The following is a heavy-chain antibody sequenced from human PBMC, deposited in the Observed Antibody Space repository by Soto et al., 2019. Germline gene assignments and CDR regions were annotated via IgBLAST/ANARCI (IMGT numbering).Heavy chain of an antibody. Sequence: QEQLVQSGGVLKKPVASVRVSCKASGYTFTKYRLTWVLQAHGPCFEWMGWIGVYIVKTNYARKLQGRVIMTADTSVSEANVALRSLSYDDPAIYYCLSARYSTSPSAYNKYFYGMDIWGQETTV. V-gene: IGHV1-18*04. J-gene: IGHJ6*02. D-gene: IGHD2-2*01. CDR1: GYTFTKYR. CDR3: LSARYSTSPSAYNKYFYGMDI. CDR2: IGVYIVKT.